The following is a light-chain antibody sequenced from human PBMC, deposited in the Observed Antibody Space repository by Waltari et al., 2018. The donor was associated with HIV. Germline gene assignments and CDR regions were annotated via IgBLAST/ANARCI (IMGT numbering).Light chain of an antibody. V-gene: IGKV3-20*01. CDR1: QRVSRSD. J-gene: IGKJ1*01. CDR2: ATS. Sequence: EIVLTQSPGTLSLSPGERATLSCWASQRVSRSDVAWYQHKPGQAPRLLIYATSIRATGIPDRFSASGSGTDFGLTIARLDPEDSAMYYCQVYGNSQGTFGQGTKVEI. CDR3: QVYGNSQGT.